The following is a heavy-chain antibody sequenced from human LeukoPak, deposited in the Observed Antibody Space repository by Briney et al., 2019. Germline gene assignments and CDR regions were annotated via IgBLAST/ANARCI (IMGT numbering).Heavy chain of an antibody. CDR2: ISSSGTTI. CDR1: GFTFSDYY. CDR3: ARDGSIVGNGNFDY. V-gene: IGHV3-11*04. Sequence: GGSLRLSCAASGFTFSDYYMSWIRQAPGKGLEWVSYISSSGTTIYYADSVKGRFTISRDNAENSLYLQMNSLRADDTAVYYCARDGSIVGNGNFDYWGQGTLVTVSS. J-gene: IGHJ4*02. D-gene: IGHD1-26*01.